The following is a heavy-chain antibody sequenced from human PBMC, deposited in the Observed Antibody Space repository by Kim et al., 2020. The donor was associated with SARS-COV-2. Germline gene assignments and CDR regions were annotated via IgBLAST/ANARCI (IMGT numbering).Heavy chain of an antibody. CDR3: ARDRYCSGGSCYPNWFDP. D-gene: IGHD2-15*01. CDR1: GGTFSSYA. CDR2: IIPIFGTA. V-gene: IGHV1-69*13. J-gene: IGHJ5*02. Sequence: SVKVSCKASGGTFSSYAISWVRQAPGQGLEWMGGIIPIFGTANYAQKFQGRVTITADESTSTAYMELSSLRSEDTAVYYCARDRYCSGGSCYPNWFDPWGQGTLVTVSS.